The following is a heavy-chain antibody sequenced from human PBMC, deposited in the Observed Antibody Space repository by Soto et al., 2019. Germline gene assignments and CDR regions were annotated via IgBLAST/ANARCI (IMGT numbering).Heavy chain of an antibody. CDR3: ARHVGVEAAERLDP. D-gene: IGHD6-13*01. J-gene: IGHJ5*02. CDR2: IYYSGST. V-gene: IGHV4-30-4*08. CDR1: GGSISSANYY. Sequence: SETLSLTCTVSGGSISSANYYWSWIRQHPGKGLEWIGYIYYSGSTYYNPSLKSRVTISVDTSKNQFSLKLSSVTAADTAVYYWARHVGVEAAERLDPGGKGNLVTFSS.